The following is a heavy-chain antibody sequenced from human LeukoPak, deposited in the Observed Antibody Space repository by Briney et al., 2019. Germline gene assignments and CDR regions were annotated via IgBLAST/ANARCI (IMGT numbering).Heavy chain of an antibody. CDR3: AIGMTPDSWFDP. CDR1: GDSIGSGRYY. Sequence: PSETLSLTCTVSGDSIGSGRYYWTWIRQPAGKGLEWIGRIFTSGGTDYNPSLKSRVTILLDTAKNQFSLKLSSVTAADTAVYYCAIGMTPDSWFDPWGQGTLVTVSS. J-gene: IGHJ5*02. CDR2: IFTSGGT. D-gene: IGHD1-1*01. V-gene: IGHV4-61*02.